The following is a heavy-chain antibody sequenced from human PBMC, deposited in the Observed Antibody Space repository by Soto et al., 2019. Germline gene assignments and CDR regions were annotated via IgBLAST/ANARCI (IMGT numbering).Heavy chain of an antibody. D-gene: IGHD3-22*01. CDR2: ISAYNGNT. Sequence: GASVKVSCKASGYTFTSYGISWVRQAPGQGLEWMGWISAYNGNTNYAQKLQGRVTMTTDTSTSTAYMELRSLRSDDTAVYYCARISKDYYDSSGYGENDYWGQGTLVTVSS. CDR3: ARISKDYYDSSGYGENDY. V-gene: IGHV1-18*01. J-gene: IGHJ4*02. CDR1: GYTFTSYG.